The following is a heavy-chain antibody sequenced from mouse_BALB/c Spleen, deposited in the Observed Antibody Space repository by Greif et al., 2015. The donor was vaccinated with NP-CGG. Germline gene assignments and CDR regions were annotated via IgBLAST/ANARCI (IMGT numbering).Heavy chain of an antibody. CDR3: ARSGITTDLYYYAMDY. D-gene: IGHD1-1*01. V-gene: IGHV14-3*02. Sequence: VQLQQSGAELVKPGASVKLSCTASGFNIKDTYMHWVKQRPEQGLEWIGRIDPANGSTKYDPKFQGKATITADTSSNTAYPQLSSLTSEDTAVYYCARSGITTDLYYYAMDYWGQGTSVTVSS. CDR2: IDPANGST. CDR1: GFNIKDTY. J-gene: IGHJ4*01.